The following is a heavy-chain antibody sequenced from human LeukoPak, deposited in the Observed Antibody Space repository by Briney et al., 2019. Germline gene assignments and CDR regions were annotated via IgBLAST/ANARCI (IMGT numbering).Heavy chain of an antibody. V-gene: IGHV7-4-1*01. CDR2: INTNTGNP. J-gene: IGHJ4*02. CDR3: ARGLAAAGLYFDY. Sequence: GASVKVSCKASTHTSSEYSINWVRQAPGQGLEWMGWINTNTGNPTYAQGFTGRFVFSLGTSVSTAYLRICSLKTEDTAVYYCARGLAAAGLYFDYWGQGTLVTVSS. D-gene: IGHD6-13*01. CDR1: THTSSEYS.